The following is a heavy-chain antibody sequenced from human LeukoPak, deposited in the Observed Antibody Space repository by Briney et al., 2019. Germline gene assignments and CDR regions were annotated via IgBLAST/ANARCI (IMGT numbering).Heavy chain of an antibody. V-gene: IGHV4-59*01. CDR3: ARKYGGNWVFDY. CDR1: GGSISGYY. CDR2: IYSSEST. D-gene: IGHD1-1*01. J-gene: IGHJ4*02. Sequence: SETLSLTCTVSGGSISGYYWSWIRQPPPKGLEWVGYIYSSESTNYNPSLKSRVNISVDTSKNQFSLKLTSVTAADTAVYYCARKYGGNWVFDYWGQGTLVTVSS.